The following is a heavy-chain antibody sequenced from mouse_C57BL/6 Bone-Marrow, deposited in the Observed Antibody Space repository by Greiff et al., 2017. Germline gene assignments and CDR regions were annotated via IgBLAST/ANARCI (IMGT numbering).Heavy chain of an antibody. CDR2: INPGSGGT. CDR3: ARSIYYGYYYAMDY. CDR1: GYAFTNYL. D-gene: IGHD2-1*01. Sequence: VQLKESGAELVRPGTSVKVSCKASGYAFTNYLIEWVKQRPGQGLEWIGVINPGSGGTNYNEKFKGKATLTADKSSSTAYMQLSSLTSEDSAVYFCARSIYYGYYYAMDYWGQGTSVTVSS. V-gene: IGHV1-54*01. J-gene: IGHJ4*01.